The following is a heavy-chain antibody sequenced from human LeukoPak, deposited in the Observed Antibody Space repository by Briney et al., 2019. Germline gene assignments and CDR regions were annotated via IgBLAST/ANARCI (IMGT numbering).Heavy chain of an antibody. D-gene: IGHD7-27*01. CDR3: ARGPPNWGMVGY. CDR1: GYTFTSYY. J-gene: IGHJ4*02. CDR2: MKSNNGHT. V-gene: IGHV1-8*02. Sequence: PEASVKVSCKASGYTFTSYYMHWVRQAPGQGLEWMGWMKSNNGHTGYAQKFQGRVTMTRDTSISTAYMELSSLTFEDTAVYYCARGPPNWGMVGYWGQGTLVTVSS.